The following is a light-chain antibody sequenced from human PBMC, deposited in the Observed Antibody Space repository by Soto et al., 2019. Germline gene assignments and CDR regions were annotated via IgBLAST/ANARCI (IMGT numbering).Light chain of an antibody. CDR1: SSDFGSYNR. J-gene: IGLJ1*01. Sequence: QSALTQPPSVSGSPGQSVTISCTGTSSDFGSYNRVSWYQRPPGTGPKLMIYEVSNRPSGVPDRFSGSKSGNTASLTISRLQAEDEAEYYCSLYTSDSTYVFGTGTKVTVL. V-gene: IGLV2-18*01. CDR3: SLYTSDSTYV. CDR2: EVS.